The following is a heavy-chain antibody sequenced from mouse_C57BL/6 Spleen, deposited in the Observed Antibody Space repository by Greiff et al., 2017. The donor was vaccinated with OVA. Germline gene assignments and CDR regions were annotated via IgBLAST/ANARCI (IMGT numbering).Heavy chain of an antibody. CDR2: INPGSGGT. J-gene: IGHJ3*01. CDR1: GYAFTNYL. D-gene: IGHD3-1*01. Sequence: VKLQESGAELVRPGTSVKVSCKASGYAFTNYLIEWVKQRPGQGLEWIGVINPGSGGTNYNEKFKGKATLTADKSSSTAYMQLSSLTSEDSAVYFCARSRGAWFAYWGQGTLVTVSA. V-gene: IGHV1-54*01. CDR3: ARSRGAWFAY.